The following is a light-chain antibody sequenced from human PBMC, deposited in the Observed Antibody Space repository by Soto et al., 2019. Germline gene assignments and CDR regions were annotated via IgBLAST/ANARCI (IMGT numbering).Light chain of an antibody. CDR2: DAS. CDR3: QQYNNWPPWT. J-gene: IGKJ1*01. CDR1: QSVSNN. V-gene: IGKV3-15*01. Sequence: ILMTQSPATLSVSPGERATLSCTASQSVSNNLAWYQQKPGQAPRLLIYDASTRATGIPARFSGSGSGTEFTLTIIGLQSEDFAVYYCQQYNNWPPWTFGQGPKVEIK.